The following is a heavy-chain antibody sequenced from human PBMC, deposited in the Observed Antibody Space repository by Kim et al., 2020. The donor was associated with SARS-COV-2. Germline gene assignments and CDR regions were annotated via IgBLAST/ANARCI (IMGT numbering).Heavy chain of an antibody. J-gene: IGHJ4*02. V-gene: IGHV3-48*03. Sequence: GGSLRLSCAASGFTFSSYEMNWVRQAPGKGLEWVSYISSSGSTIYYADSVKGRFTISRDNAKNSLYLQMNSLRAEDTAVYYCAREHSLAVAVWGIFDYWGQGTLVTVSS. CDR3: AREHSLAVAVWGIFDY. CDR2: ISSSGSTI. CDR1: GFTFSSYE. D-gene: IGHD6-19*01.